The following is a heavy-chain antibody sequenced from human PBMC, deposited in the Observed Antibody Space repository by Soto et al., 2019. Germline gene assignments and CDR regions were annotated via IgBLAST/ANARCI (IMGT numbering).Heavy chain of an antibody. CDR1: GFTFSIYS. Sequence: EVQLVESGGGLVKPGGSLRLSCAASGFTFSIYSMNWVRQAPGKGLEWVSSISSGSNYIFYADSVKGRFTISRDNAKNSLYLQMNSLRAEDTAVYYCARAGIWGYCSGGSCYLAPFDYWGQGTLVTVSS. J-gene: IGHJ4*02. CDR3: ARAGIWGYCSGGSCYLAPFDY. D-gene: IGHD2-15*01. V-gene: IGHV3-21*01. CDR2: ISSGSNYI.